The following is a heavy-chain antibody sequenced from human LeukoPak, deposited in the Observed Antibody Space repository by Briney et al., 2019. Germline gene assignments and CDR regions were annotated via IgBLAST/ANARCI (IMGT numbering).Heavy chain of an antibody. CDR2: IYYSGST. V-gene: IGHV4-59*01. D-gene: IGHD4-17*01. J-gene: IGHJ5*02. CDR1: GGSISSYY. CDR3: ARAVFSSYGDYNDWFDP. Sequence: PSETLSLTCTVSGGSISSYYWSWIRQPPGKGLEWIGYIYYSGSTNYNPSLKSRVTISVDTSKNQFSLKLSSVTAADTAVYYCARAVFSSYGDYNDWFDPWGQGTLVTVSS.